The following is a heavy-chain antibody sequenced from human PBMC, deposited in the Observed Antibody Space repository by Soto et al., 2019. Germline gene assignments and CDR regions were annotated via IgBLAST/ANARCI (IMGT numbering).Heavy chain of an antibody. J-gene: IGHJ5*02. Sequence: SEPQSLTCTVSGGSISSSSYYWGWIRQPPGKGLEWIGSIYYSGSTYYNPSLKSRVTISVDTSKNHFSLKLSSVTAADTAVYYCAARVVVVASNWFDPWGQGTLVTVSS. D-gene: IGHD2-15*01. V-gene: IGHV4-39*02. CDR3: AARVVVVASNWFDP. CDR1: GGSISSSSYY. CDR2: IYYSGST.